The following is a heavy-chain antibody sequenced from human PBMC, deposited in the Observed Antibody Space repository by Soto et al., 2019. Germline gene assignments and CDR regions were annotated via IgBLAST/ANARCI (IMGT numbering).Heavy chain of an antibody. CDR1: GGSIGGVGYS. J-gene: IGHJ5*02. CDR3: ARAQFYSGSGNYNNLMFDA. V-gene: IGHV4-30-2*01. Sequence: QLQLQESGSGLVKTSQTLSLTCAVSGGSIGGVGYSWSWIRQPPGGGLEWIGYMYHSGTFLKSPSLKNRLTMSLDMSKNQFSLTLNSMTAADTAVYYCARAQFYSGSGNYNNLMFDAWGQGIQVTVSS. D-gene: IGHD3-10*01. CDR2: MYHSGTF.